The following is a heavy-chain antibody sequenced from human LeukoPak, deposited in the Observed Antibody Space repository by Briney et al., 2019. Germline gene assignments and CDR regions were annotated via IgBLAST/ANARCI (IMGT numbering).Heavy chain of an antibody. Sequence: GASVKVSCKASGYTFTSYYMHWVRQAPGQGLEWMGIINPSGGSTTYAQKFQGRVTMTRDTSTSTVYMELSSLRSEDTAVYYCARDPNWNWDLRWFDPWGQGTLVTVSS. CDR1: GYTFTSYY. CDR2: INPSGGST. D-gene: IGHD1-7*01. CDR3: ARDPNWNWDLRWFDP. V-gene: IGHV1-46*01. J-gene: IGHJ5*02.